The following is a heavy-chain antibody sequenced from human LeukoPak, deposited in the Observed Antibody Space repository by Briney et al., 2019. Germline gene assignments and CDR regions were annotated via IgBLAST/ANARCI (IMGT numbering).Heavy chain of an antibody. V-gene: IGHV1-46*01. Sequence: GASVKVSCKASGYTFTSYYMHWVRQAPGQGLEWMGIINPSGGSTSYAQKFQGRVTMTSDTSTSTVYMELSSLRSEDTAVYYCARALRPHYYDSSGYYYERFDYWGQGTLVTVSS. CDR1: GYTFTSYY. CDR3: ARALRPHYYDSSGYYYERFDY. J-gene: IGHJ4*02. CDR2: INPSGGST. D-gene: IGHD3-22*01.